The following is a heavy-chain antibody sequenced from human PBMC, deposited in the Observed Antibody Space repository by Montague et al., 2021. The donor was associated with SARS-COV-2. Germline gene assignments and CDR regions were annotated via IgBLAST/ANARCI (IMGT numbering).Heavy chain of an antibody. V-gene: IGHV4-59*01. D-gene: IGHD3-16*01. Sequence: SETLSLTCTVSGGSISTYYWNWIRQSPGKGLEWLGYFYYSLNTNYNPSLKGRLTISVDTPENQVSLNLRSVTAADTAVYYCARDSFEAPLFFDYWGQGILVTVSS. CDR1: GGSISTYY. CDR2: FYYSLNT. J-gene: IGHJ4*02. CDR3: ARDSFEAPLFFDY.